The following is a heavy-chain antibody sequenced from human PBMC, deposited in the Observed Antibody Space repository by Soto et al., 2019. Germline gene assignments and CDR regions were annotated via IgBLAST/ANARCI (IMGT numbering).Heavy chain of an antibody. D-gene: IGHD6-13*01. CDR2: IIPIFGTA. CDR1: GGTFSSYA. CDR3: ARDQGYSSSWSLFDY. Sequence: SVKVSCQASGGTFSSYAISWVRQAPGQGLEWMGGIIPIFGTANYAQKFQGRVTITADESTSTVYMELSSLRSEDTAVYYCARDQGYSSSWSLFDYWGQGTLVTVSS. J-gene: IGHJ4*02. V-gene: IGHV1-69*13.